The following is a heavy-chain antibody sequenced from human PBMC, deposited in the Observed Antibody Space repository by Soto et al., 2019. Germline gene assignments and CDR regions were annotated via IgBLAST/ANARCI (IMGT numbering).Heavy chain of an antibody. D-gene: IGHD2-15*01. CDR2: INPSGGST. J-gene: IGHJ5*02. V-gene: IGHV1-46*01. CDR3: ARVISHRPQNNWFDP. CDR1: GYTFMSYY. Sequence: GASVKVSCKASGYTFMSYYMDWVRQAPGQRLEWMGIINPSGGSTNYAQRFQGRITITRDTSTSTAYMELSSLRSEDTAVYYCARVISHRPQNNWFDPWGQGTLVTVSS.